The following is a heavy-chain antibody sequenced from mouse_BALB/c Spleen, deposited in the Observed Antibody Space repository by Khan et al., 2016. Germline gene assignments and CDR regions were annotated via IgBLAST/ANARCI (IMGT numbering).Heavy chain of an antibody. V-gene: IGHV3-1*02. Sequence: EVQLQESGPDLVKPSQSVSLTCTVTGYSITSHYSWHWIRHFPGNKVEWMGYIHYSGSTDYNPSLKRRNSITRDTAKNQFFLHLNSVTTEDTATYYCAGSSSGYWYYFDYWGQGTTLTVSS. CDR1: GYSITSHYS. D-gene: IGHD3-1*01. CDR3: AGSSSGYWYYFDY. J-gene: IGHJ2*01. CDR2: IHYSGST.